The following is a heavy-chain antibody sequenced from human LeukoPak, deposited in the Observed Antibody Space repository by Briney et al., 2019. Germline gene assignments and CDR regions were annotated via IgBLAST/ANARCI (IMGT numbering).Heavy chain of an antibody. CDR2: ISAYNGNT. V-gene: IGHV1-18*01. J-gene: IGHJ5*02. Sequence: ASVKVSCKASGYTFTSYGISWVRQAPGQGLEWMGWISAYNGNTNYAQKLQGRVTMTKDTSTSTGYMELRSLRSDDTAVYYCARDLRGYSYGRETSFDPWGQGTLVTVSS. CDR1: GYTFTSYG. D-gene: IGHD5-18*01. CDR3: ARDLRGYSYGRETSFDP.